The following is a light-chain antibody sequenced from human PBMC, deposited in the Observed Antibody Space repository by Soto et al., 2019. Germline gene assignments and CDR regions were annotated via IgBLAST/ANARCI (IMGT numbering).Light chain of an antibody. CDR3: QQRTHWPSLFT. V-gene: IGKV3-11*01. CDR1: HTVGTY. J-gene: IGKJ3*01. CDR2: GSS. Sequence: EIVLTQSPATLSLSPGERATLSCRSSHTVGTYLAWYQQKPGQAPRLLIYGSSKRATGIPARFSGSGSGTDFFLTISSLEPEDFAISSCQQRTHWPSLFTFGPGTKVDIK.